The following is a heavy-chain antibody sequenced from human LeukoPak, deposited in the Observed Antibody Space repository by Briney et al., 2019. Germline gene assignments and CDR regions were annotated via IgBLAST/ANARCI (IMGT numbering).Heavy chain of an antibody. Sequence: ASVKVSCKASGYTFTDYFIHWVRQAPGQGLEWMGWINPNIGDASYAQKFQDRVTMTRDRSINTAYMDLSSLTSDDTAVYCCARMALDGGDSIGFDSWGQGTLVTVSS. D-gene: IGHD2-21*02. CDR3: ARMALDGGDSIGFDS. V-gene: IGHV1-2*02. J-gene: IGHJ5*01. CDR2: INPNIGDA. CDR1: GYTFTDYF.